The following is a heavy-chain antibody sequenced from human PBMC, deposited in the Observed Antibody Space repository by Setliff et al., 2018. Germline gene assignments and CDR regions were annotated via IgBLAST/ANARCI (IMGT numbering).Heavy chain of an antibody. CDR2: INPNAGNI. V-gene: IGHV1-8*01. CDR1: GYTFTSYG. Sequence: ASVKVSCKASGYTFTSYGVSWVRQAPGQGLEWMGWINPNAGNINYIQKFQGRVTMTRDTSISTAYMELSSLTSEDTAVYYCARERGVEVSSVEYYYMDVWGKGTMVTVSS. J-gene: IGHJ6*03. CDR3: ARERGVEVSSVEYYYMDV. D-gene: IGHD3-3*01.